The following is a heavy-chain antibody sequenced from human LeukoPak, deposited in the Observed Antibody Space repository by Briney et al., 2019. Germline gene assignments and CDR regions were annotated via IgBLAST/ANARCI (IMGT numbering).Heavy chain of an antibody. CDR2: IYYSGST. CDR1: GGSFSSGTYY. V-gene: IGHV4-31*03. D-gene: IGHD1-26*01. CDR3: ARGGSYRVPDY. Sequence: PSETLSLTCTVSGGSFSSGTYYWSWIRQHPGKGLVWIGNIYYSGSTYYNPSLKSRVTISVDTSKNQFSLKLNSVTAADTAVYYCARGGSYRVPDYWGQGTLVTVSS. J-gene: IGHJ4*02.